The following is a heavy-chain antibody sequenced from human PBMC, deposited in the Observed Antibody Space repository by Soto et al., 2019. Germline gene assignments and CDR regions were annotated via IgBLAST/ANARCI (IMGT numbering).Heavy chain of an antibody. CDR1: GGSFSGYY. CDR2: INHSGRT. V-gene: IGHV4-34*01. CDR3: ARGRTGIVVVPAAIRSVYWFDP. D-gene: IGHD2-2*01. J-gene: IGHJ5*02. Sequence: QVQLQQWGAGLLKPSETLSLTCAVYGGSFSGYYWSWIRQPPGKGLEWIGEINHSGRTNYNPSLKTRVTISVDTSKNQFSLKLRSVTAADTDVYYCARGRTGIVVVPAAIRSVYWFDPWGQGTLVTVSS.